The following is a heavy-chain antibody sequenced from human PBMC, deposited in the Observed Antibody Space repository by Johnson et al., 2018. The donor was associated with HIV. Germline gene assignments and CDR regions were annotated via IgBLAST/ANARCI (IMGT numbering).Heavy chain of an antibody. V-gene: IGHV3-30*03. Sequence: QVQLVESGGGVVRPGGSLRLSCAASGFTFDDYGMSWVRQAPGKGLEWVAVISFDGSNKYYADPVKGRFTISRDNSNNTLYLQMNSLRPEDTAMYYCARDGESQQLPLGDAFDVWGQGTMVTVSS. CDR1: GFTFDDYG. CDR2: ISFDGSNK. D-gene: IGHD6-13*01. J-gene: IGHJ3*01. CDR3: ARDGESQQLPLGDAFDV.